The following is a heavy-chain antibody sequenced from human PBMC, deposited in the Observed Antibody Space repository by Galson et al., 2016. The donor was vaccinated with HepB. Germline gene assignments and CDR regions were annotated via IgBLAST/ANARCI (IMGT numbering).Heavy chain of an antibody. J-gene: IGHJ4*02. CDR1: GDSISDTNPY. Sequence: SETLSLTCTVSGDSISDTNPYWGWIRQPPGKRLEWIGSVYYSGATYYNPSLKSRVIMSLDTSRNQFSLKLTSVTAADTAVYYCVRPRNLAFDYWGQRTLVTVSS. V-gene: IGHV4-39*01. D-gene: IGHD1-14*01. CDR3: VRPRNLAFDY. CDR2: VYYSGAT.